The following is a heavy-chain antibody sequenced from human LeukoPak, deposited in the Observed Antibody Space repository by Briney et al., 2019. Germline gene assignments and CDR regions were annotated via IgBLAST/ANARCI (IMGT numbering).Heavy chain of an antibody. CDR3: ARDSVGQQLAPARYYYYMDV. J-gene: IGHJ6*03. CDR1: GGSISSGGYY. CDR2: IYYSGST. V-gene: IGHV4-31*03. D-gene: IGHD6-13*01. Sequence: SQTLSLTCTVSGGSISSGGYYWSWIRQHPGKGLEWIGYIYYSGSTYYNPSLKSRVTISVDTSKNQFSLKLRSVTAADTAVYYCARDSVGQQLAPARYYYYMDVWGKGTTVTVSS.